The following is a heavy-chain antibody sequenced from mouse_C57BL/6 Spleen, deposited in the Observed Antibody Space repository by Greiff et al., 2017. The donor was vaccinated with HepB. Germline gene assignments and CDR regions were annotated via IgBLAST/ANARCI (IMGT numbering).Heavy chain of an antibody. CDR1: GYTFTSYW. V-gene: IGHV1-53*01. Sequence: VQLQQSGTELVKPGASVKLSCKASGYTFTSYWMHWVKQRPGQGLEWIGNINPSNGGTNYNEKFKSKATLTVDKSSSTAYMQLSSLTSEDSAVYYCAREEITAGPGWYFDVWGTGTTVTVSS. D-gene: IGHD1-1*01. CDR2: INPSNGGT. J-gene: IGHJ1*03. CDR3: AREEITAGPGWYFDV.